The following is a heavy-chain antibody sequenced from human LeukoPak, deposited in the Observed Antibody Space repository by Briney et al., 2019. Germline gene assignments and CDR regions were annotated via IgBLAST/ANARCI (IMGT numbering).Heavy chain of an antibody. V-gene: IGHV3-13*04. CDR1: GFTFSSYD. CDR2: IGTAGDT. J-gene: IGHJ4*02. D-gene: IGHD3-10*02. Sequence: QSGGSLRLSCAASGFTFSSYDMHWVRQATGKGLEWVSAIGTAGDTYYPGSVKGRFTISRENAKNSLYLQMNSLRAEDTAVYYCARESMLNSRAFDYWGQGTLVTVSS. CDR3: ARESMLNSRAFDY.